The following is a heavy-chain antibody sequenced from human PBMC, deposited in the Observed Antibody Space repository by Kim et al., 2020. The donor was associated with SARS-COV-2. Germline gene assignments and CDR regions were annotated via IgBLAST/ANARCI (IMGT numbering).Heavy chain of an antibody. CDR1: GFTFSSYG. Sequence: GGSLRLSCAVSGFTFSSYGMHWVRQAPGKGLEWVAVIWYDGSNKYYADSVKGRFTISRDNSKNTLYLQMNSLRAEDTAVYYCARDRVSLYYYGSGSYDTWGQGTLVTVSS. V-gene: IGHV3-33*01. J-gene: IGHJ5*02. CDR3: ARDRVSLYYYGSGSYDT. CDR2: IWYDGSNK. D-gene: IGHD3-10*01.